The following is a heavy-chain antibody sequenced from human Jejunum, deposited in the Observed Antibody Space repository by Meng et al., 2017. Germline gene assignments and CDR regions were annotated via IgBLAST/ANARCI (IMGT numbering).Heavy chain of an antibody. Sequence: QVQLQESGPGLVKTSETLSLTCTVSGASISRYFWSWIRQPPGKGLEWIGYIYYSGTTYYNPSLKTRLILSVDTSTNRFSLNLSSVAAADTAMYYCARHDERAFTVTAFESWGQGVLVTVSS. V-gene: IGHV4-59*04. CDR3: ARHDERAFTVTAFES. D-gene: IGHD2-21*02. CDR2: IYYSGTT. J-gene: IGHJ4*02. CDR1: GASISRYF.